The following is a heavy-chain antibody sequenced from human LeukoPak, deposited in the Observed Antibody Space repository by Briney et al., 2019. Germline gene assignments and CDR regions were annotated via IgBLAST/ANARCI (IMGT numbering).Heavy chain of an antibody. V-gene: IGHV4-59*12. CDR3: AREGGFYRPLDY. CDR2: VHLDGRT. Sequence: PSETLSLTCTVSGASMSDYYWSWIRQPPGKGLEWIGEVHLDGRTNYNPSLKSRLIMSVDLPENHISLKLTSVTAADTAVYYCAREGGFYRPLDYSGQGTLVTVSS. J-gene: IGHJ4*02. CDR1: GASMSDYY. D-gene: IGHD3-3*01.